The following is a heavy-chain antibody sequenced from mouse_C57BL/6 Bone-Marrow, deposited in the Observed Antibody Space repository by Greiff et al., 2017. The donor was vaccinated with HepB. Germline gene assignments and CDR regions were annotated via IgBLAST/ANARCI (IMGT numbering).Heavy chain of an antibody. Sequence: EVKLVESGGGLVQPGGSMKLSCVASGFTFSNYWMNWVRQSPEKGLEWVAQIRLKSDNYATHYAESVKGRFTISRDDSKSSVYLQMNNLRAEDTGIYYCTGRLLLRFAWFAYWGQGTLVTVSA. V-gene: IGHV6-3*01. CDR2: IRLKSDNYAT. CDR3: TGRLLLRFAWFAY. CDR1: GFTFSNYW. J-gene: IGHJ3*01. D-gene: IGHD1-1*01.